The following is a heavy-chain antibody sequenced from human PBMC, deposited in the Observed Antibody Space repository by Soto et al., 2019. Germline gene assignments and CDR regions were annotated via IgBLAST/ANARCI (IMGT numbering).Heavy chain of an antibody. D-gene: IGHD3-22*01. J-gene: IGHJ4*02. V-gene: IGHV4-59*01. CDR2: IYDSGSI. CDR1: GGPISSYY. CDR3: ASQLSSEKSGYYQPLSF. Sequence: PSETLSLTCSVSGGPISSYYWSWIRQSPGKGLEWIGDIYDSGSIDYNPSLKTRVTISLDTSENQISLKVSSVTAADTAVYYCASQLSSEKSGYYQPLSFWGRGALDPVSS.